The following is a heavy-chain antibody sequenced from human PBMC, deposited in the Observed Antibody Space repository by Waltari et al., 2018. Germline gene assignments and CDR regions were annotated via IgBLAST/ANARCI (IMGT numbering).Heavy chain of an antibody. Sequence: QVQLVQSGAEVKKPGASVKVSCKASGYTFTGYYMHWVRQAPGQGLEWMGRINPNSGGTNYAQKFQGRVTMTRDTSISTAYMELSRLRSDDTAVYYCARLSAASDYGDYVSEDYWGQGTLVTVSS. CDR3: ARLSAASDYGDYVSEDY. CDR2: INPNSGGT. V-gene: IGHV1-2*06. CDR1: GYTFTGYY. D-gene: IGHD4-17*01. J-gene: IGHJ4*02.